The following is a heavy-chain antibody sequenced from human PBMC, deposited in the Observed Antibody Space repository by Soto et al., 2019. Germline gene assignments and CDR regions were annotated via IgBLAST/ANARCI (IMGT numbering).Heavy chain of an antibody. J-gene: IGHJ6*01. CDR2: IKEDGSEK. D-gene: IGHD3-16*01. V-gene: IGHV3-7*01. CDR1: GFSFSDSW. Sequence: PWGSLRVSCAPCGFSFSDSWMDWVRQAPGKGPDWVPNIKEDGSEKNYVDSVKGRFTISRDKAKNSLYLQMNSLRAEDTAVYYCASLGRHGWGQGTTVTVSS. CDR3: ASLGRHG.